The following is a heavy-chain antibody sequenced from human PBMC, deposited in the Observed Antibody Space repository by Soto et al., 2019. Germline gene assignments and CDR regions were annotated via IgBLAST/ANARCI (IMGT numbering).Heavy chain of an antibody. V-gene: IGHV1-3*01. CDR3: VRDSHSVGTRASDGVDG. Sequence: QVQLVQSGAELKKPGASVNISCTASGFTFSDNLLNWVRQAPGQGRAWMGWLNPDTGNTRYSETYQGRVTISGHSSASRAYWELSALENEDAGVYLCVRDSHSVGTRASDGVDGWGQGPMITVSS. D-gene: IGHD5-18*01. CDR1: GFTFSDNL. J-gene: IGHJ3*01. CDR2: LNPDTGNT.